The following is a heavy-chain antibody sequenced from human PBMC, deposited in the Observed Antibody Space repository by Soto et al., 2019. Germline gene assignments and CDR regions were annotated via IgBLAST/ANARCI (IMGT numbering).Heavy chain of an antibody. V-gene: IGHV4-30-2*01. J-gene: IGHJ3*01. D-gene: IGHD3-3*01. CDR3: ARSPHMGVAPTERDLDL. CDR1: GGSISSGSYS. Sequence: QLQLQESGSRLVKPSQTLSLTCTVSGGSISSGSYSWNWIRQPPGKGLEWVGYILHSGSTTYNPSVKGLVIISIGTSTSQFFLKLTSVTAADTSVYFCARSPHMGVAPTERDLDLWGKWTVVTVYS. CDR2: ILHSGST.